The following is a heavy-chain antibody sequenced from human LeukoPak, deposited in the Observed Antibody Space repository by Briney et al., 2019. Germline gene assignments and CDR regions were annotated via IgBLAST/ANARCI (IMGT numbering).Heavy chain of an antibody. CDR3: ARVDIIVVAKAFDI. J-gene: IGHJ3*02. Sequence: GGSLRLSCAASGFTFSSYSMNWVRQAPGKGLEWVSSISSSSRYIYYADSVKGRFTISRDNSKSTLYLQMNSLRAEDTAVYYCARVDIIVVAKAFDIWGRGTMVTVSS. CDR2: ISSSSRYI. V-gene: IGHV3-21*01. CDR1: GFTFSSYS. D-gene: IGHD2-15*01.